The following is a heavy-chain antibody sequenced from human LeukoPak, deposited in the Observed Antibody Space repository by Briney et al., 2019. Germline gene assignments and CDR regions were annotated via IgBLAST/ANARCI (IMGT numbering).Heavy chain of an antibody. Sequence: ASVKVSCKASGYTFTGYYMHWVRQAPGQGLEWMGWINPNRGGTNYAQKFQGRVTMTRDTSISTAYMELSRLRSDDTAVYYCARDRVGSAHYDSSGYYLPTDYWGQGTLVTVSS. CDR1: GYTFTGYY. D-gene: IGHD3-22*01. J-gene: IGHJ4*02. CDR2: INPNRGGT. CDR3: ARDRVGSAHYDSSGYYLPTDY. V-gene: IGHV1-2*02.